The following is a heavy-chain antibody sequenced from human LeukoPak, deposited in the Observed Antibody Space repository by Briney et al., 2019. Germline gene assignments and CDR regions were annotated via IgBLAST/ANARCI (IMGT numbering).Heavy chain of an antibody. Sequence: GGTLRLSCVGSGFSFSTYGITWVREAPGKGLGWVSFISSTSSNIYYVDSVNGRFTISRDNAKNSLYLQINSLRAEDTAVYYCAKDGAVAGREAGYFDYWGQGTLVTVSS. CDR1: GFSFSTYG. V-gene: IGHV3-21*01. CDR3: AKDGAVAGREAGYFDY. D-gene: IGHD6-19*01. CDR2: ISSTSSNI. J-gene: IGHJ4*02.